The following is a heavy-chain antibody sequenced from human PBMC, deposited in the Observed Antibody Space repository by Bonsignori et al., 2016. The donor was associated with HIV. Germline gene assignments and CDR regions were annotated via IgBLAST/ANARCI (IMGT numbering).Heavy chain of an antibody. CDR2: IIPILGIA. Sequence: WVRQAPGQGLEWMGGIIPILGIANYAQKFQGRVTITADESTSTAYMELSSLRSEDTAVYYCARGPDYGDYLYFDYWGQGTLVTVSS. V-gene: IGHV1-69*10. CDR3: ARGPDYGDYLYFDY. J-gene: IGHJ4*02. D-gene: IGHD4-17*01.